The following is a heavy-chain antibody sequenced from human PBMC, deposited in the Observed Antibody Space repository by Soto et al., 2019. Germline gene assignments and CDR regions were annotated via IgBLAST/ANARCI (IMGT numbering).Heavy chain of an antibody. V-gene: IGHV1-46*03. Sequence: ASVKVSCKASGYTFTSYYMHWVRQAPGQGLEWMGIINPSGGSTSYAQKFQGRVTMTRDTSTSTVYMELSSLRSEDTAVYYCAREGYYYDSSDYSRGWFDPWGQGTLVTVSS. J-gene: IGHJ5*02. CDR1: GYTFTSYY. CDR2: INPSGGST. CDR3: AREGYYYDSSDYSRGWFDP. D-gene: IGHD3-22*01.